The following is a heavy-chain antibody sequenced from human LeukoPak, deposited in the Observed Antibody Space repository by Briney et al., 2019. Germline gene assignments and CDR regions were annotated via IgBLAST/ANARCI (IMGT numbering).Heavy chain of an antibody. V-gene: IGHV1-8*02. D-gene: IGHD1-26*01. J-gene: IGHJ4*02. Sequence: ASVKVSCKASGYTFTSYDINWVRQATGQGLEWMGWMNPNSGNTDYSQKLQGRVTMTTDTSTSTAYMELRSLRSDDTAVYYCARVRVGATISDYWGQGTLVTVSS. CDR2: MNPNSGNT. CDR3: ARVRVGATISDY. CDR1: GYTFTSYD.